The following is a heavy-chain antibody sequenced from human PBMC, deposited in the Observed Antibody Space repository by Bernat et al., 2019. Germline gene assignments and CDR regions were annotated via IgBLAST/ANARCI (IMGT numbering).Heavy chain of an antibody. V-gene: IGHV3-33*08. Sequence: VQLVESGGGLVQPGGSLRLSCAASGFTFSSNWMHWVRQAPGKGLEWVAVIWYDGSNKYYADSVKGRFTISRDNSKNTLYLQMNSLRAEDTAVYYCARDAGYTYYYGMDVWGQGTTVTVSS. CDR1: GFTFSSNW. CDR3: ARDAGYTYYYGMDV. CDR2: IWYDGSNK. J-gene: IGHJ6*02. D-gene: IGHD1-1*01.